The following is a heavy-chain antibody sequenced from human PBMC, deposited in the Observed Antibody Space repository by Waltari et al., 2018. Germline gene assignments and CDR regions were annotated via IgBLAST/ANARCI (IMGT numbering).Heavy chain of an antibody. CDR1: GFTFSSYD. Sequence: EVQLVESGGGLVQPGGSLRLSCAASGFTFSSYDMHWVRQATGKGLEWVSAIGTAGDTYYPGSVKGRFTIYRENAKNSLYLQMNSLRAGDTAVYYCARDRGSSGYRNWYFDLWGRGTLVTVSS. J-gene: IGHJ2*01. CDR2: IGTAGDT. CDR3: ARDRGSSGYRNWYFDL. V-gene: IGHV3-13*01. D-gene: IGHD3-22*01.